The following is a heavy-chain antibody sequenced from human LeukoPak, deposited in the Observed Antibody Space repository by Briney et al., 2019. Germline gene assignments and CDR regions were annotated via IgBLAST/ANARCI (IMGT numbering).Heavy chain of an antibody. Sequence: GGSLRLSCAASGFTFSSYSMNWVRQAPGKGLEWVSYISSNSSTIYYADSVKGRFTISRDNAKNSLYLQMNSLRDEDTAVYYCARDFYDSSGYSHDYWGQGTLVTVSS. D-gene: IGHD3-22*01. V-gene: IGHV3-48*02. CDR1: GFTFSSYS. CDR3: ARDFYDSSGYSHDY. J-gene: IGHJ4*02. CDR2: ISSNSSTI.